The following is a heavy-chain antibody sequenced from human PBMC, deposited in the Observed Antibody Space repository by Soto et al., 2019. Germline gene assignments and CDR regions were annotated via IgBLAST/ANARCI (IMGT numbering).Heavy chain of an antibody. CDR1: GFTFPNYA. CDR3: AKDHDFWSGYYTSFDY. J-gene: IGHJ4*02. CDR2: VDSSGGTT. Sequence: GGSLRLSCAASGFTFPNYAMTWVRQAPGKGLEWVSGVDSSGGTTYYADSVKGRFTISRDNSKNTLYLQMNSLRAEDTAVYFCAKDHDFWSGYYTSFDYWGQGTLVTVS. D-gene: IGHD3-3*01. V-gene: IGHV3-23*01.